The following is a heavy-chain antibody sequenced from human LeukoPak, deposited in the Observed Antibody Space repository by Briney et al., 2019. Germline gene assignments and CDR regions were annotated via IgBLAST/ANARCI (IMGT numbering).Heavy chain of an antibody. Sequence: GGSLRLSCAASGFTFEDYAMHWVRQAPGKGLQWVSLISWDGGSAYYTDSVKGRFTISRDNSKNFLYLQMNSLRVEDTALYYCAKVKLGYYYYYGMDVWGRGTPVTVSS. CDR1: GFTFEDYA. J-gene: IGHJ6*02. CDR3: AKVKLGYYYYYGMDV. CDR2: ISWDGGSA. D-gene: IGHD3-16*01. V-gene: IGHV3-43D*03.